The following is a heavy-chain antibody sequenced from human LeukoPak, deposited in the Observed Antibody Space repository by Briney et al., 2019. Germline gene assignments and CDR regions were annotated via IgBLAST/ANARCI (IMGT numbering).Heavy chain of an antibody. J-gene: IGHJ4*02. CDR3: AKGSGEVVIADEDY. CDR2: ISGSGGST. CDR1: GFTFSSYA. Sequence: PGGSLRLSCAASGFTFSSYAMSWVRQAPGKGLEWFSAISGSGGSTYYADSVKGRLTTSRDNSKNTLYLQMNSLRAEDTAVYYCAKGSGEVVIADEDYWGQGTLVTVSS. D-gene: IGHD2-21*01. V-gene: IGHV3-23*01.